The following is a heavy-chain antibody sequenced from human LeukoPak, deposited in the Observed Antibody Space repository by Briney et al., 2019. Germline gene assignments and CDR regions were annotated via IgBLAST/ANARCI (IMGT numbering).Heavy chain of an antibody. D-gene: IGHD3-3*01. V-gene: IGHV3-15*01. Sequence: PGGSLRLSCAASGFTFSNAWMSWVRQAPGKGLEWVGRIKSKTDGGTTDYAAPVKGRITISRDDSKNTLYLQINSLKSEDTAVYYCTTESRLRFLEWSLSGGSFDYWGQGTLVTVSS. J-gene: IGHJ4*02. CDR2: IKSKTDGGTT. CDR3: TTESRLRFLEWSLSGGSFDY. CDR1: GFTFSNAW.